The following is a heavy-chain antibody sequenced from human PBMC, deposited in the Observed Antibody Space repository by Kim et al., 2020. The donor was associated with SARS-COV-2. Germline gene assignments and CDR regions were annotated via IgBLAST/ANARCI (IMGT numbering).Heavy chain of an antibody. D-gene: IGHD3-16*01. Sequence: GGSLRLSCAASGFTFSSYGMHWVRQAPGKGLEWVAVIWYDGSNKYYADSVKGRFTISRDNSKNTLYLQMNSLRAEDTAVYYCASETYTWGYYYGMDVWGQGTTVTVSS. CDR2: IWYDGSNK. J-gene: IGHJ6*02. CDR3: ASETYTWGYYYGMDV. V-gene: IGHV3-33*01. CDR1: GFTFSSYG.